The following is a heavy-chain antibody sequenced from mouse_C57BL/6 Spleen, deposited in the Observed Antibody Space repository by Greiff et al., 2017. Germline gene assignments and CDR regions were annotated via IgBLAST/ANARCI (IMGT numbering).Heavy chain of an antibody. CDR1: GYTFTSYW. CDR3: ANSGYDDAPPAMDY. J-gene: IGHJ4*01. V-gene: IGHV1-53*01. Sequence: QVQLQQSGTELVKPGASVKMSCKASGYTFTSYWMPWVKQRPGQGLEWIGDINPSNGGTNYNEKFKSKATLTVDNSSSTAYMQLSSLTSEDSAVFYAANSGYDDAPPAMDYWGQGTSVTVSS. CDR2: INPSNGGT. D-gene: IGHD2-4*01.